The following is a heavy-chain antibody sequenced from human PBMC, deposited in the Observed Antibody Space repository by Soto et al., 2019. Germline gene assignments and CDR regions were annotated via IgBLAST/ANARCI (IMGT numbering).Heavy chain of an antibody. D-gene: IGHD3-16*01. CDR3: AQGAGTDAPGYFDY. CDR1: GFMVNNYG. Sequence: QVHLLESGGGVAQPGRSLRLSCAASGFMVNNYGMHLVLQAPGKGLEWVALISFDGLNEYYADSVKGRFTISRDNSRNALFLQMNSLGAEDSAVYYCAQGAGTDAPGYFDYWGQGTLVTVSS. V-gene: IGHV3-30*03. J-gene: IGHJ4*02. CDR2: ISFDGLNE.